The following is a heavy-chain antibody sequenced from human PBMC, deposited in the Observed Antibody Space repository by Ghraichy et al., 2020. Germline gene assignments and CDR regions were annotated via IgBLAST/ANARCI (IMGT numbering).Heavy chain of an antibody. CDR3: ARHAIRDWNYALFDY. Sequence: GSLRLSCTVSGGSISSSSYYWGWIRQPPGKGLEWIGSIYYSGSTYYNPSLKSRVTISVDTSKNQFSLKLSSVTAADTAVYYCARHAIRDWNYALFDYWGQGTLVTVSS. D-gene: IGHD1-7*01. CDR2: IYYSGST. CDR1: GGSISSSSYY. J-gene: IGHJ4*02. V-gene: IGHV4-39*01.